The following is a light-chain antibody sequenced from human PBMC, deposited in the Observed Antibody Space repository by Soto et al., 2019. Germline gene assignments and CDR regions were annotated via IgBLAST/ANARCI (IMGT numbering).Light chain of an antibody. Sequence: SVLTQPRPVSAAPGKKVTISCYGSSSNIGGNSVSWYQQLPGTAPKLLIYDDNKRPSGIPDRFSGCKSGTSAALGITGFQTGDEADYYCGSWDSSLSAYVFGTGTKVTGL. J-gene: IGLJ1*01. CDR3: GSWDSSLSAYV. V-gene: IGLV1-51*01. CDR1: SSNIGGNS. CDR2: DDN.